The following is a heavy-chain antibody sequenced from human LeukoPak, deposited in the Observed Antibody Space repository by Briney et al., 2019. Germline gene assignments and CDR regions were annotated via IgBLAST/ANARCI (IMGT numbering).Heavy chain of an antibody. Sequence: PGGSLRLSCAASGFTFSSYGMHWVCQAPGKGLEWVAFIRYDGSNKYYADSVKGRFTISRDNSKNTLYLQMNSLRAEDTAVYYCAKDRSRPGTKLQYYFDYWGQGTLVTVSS. CDR2: IRYDGSNK. J-gene: IGHJ4*02. CDR1: GFTFSSYG. CDR3: AKDRSRPGTKLQYYFDY. D-gene: IGHD1-1*01. V-gene: IGHV3-30*02.